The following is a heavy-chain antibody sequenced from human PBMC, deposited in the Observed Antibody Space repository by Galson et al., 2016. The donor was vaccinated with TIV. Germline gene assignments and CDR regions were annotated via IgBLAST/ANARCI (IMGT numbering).Heavy chain of an antibody. V-gene: IGHV1-8*01. Sequence: SVKVSCKASGYTFNNYEINWVRQASGQGLEWMGWIKPNSGETGFAQRFQDRVTMTTDTSISTAYMELRSLTSEDTAVYYCARVRDIRVGPGGMTGGFNGGWVDPLGQGTLVTVS. CDR2: IKPNSGET. CDR3: ARVRDIRVGPGGMTGGFNGGWVDP. CDR1: GYTFNNYE. J-gene: IGHJ5*02. D-gene: IGHD2-2*01.